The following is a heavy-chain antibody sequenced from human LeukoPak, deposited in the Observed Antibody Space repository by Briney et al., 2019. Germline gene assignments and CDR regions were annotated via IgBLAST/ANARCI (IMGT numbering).Heavy chain of an antibody. D-gene: IGHD3-10*01. Sequence: GGSLRLSCAASGFTFSSYSMNWVRQAPGKGLEWVSSISSSSSYIYYADPVKGRFTISRDNAKNSLYLQMNSLRAEDTAVYYCARDTRGVFDYWGQGTLVTVSS. J-gene: IGHJ4*02. CDR2: ISSSSSYI. CDR1: GFTFSSYS. V-gene: IGHV3-21*04. CDR3: ARDTRGVFDY.